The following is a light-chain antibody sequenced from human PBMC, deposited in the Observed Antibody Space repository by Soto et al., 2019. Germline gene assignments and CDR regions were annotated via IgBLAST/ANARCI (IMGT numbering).Light chain of an antibody. CDR1: QSISSY. J-gene: IGKJ3*01. V-gene: IGKV1-39*01. Sequence: DIQLTQSPSSLSAAVGYSVTMTCRASQSISSYLNWYQQKPGKAPKPLIDAATSLQGGVPSRFSGSGAGTDFTLTISSQQPEDVATYYCQQSYSTPVTFGPGTKVEIK. CDR2: AAT. CDR3: QQSYSTPVT.